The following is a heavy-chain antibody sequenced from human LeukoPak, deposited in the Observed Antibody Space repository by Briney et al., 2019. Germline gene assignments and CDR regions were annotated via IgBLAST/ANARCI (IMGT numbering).Heavy chain of an antibody. D-gene: IGHD6-13*01. CDR2: ISSSSSYI. Sequence: PGGSLRLSCAASGFTFSSYSMNWVRQAPGKGLEWVSSISSSSSYIYYADSVKGRFTISRDNAKNSLYLQMNSLRAEDTAVYYCARALSRGPTAAERFDPWGQGTLVTVSS. V-gene: IGHV3-21*01. J-gene: IGHJ5*02. CDR3: ARALSRGPTAAERFDP. CDR1: GFTFSSYS.